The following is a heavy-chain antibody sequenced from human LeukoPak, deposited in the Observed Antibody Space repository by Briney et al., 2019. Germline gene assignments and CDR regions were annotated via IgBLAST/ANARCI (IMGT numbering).Heavy chain of an antibody. CDR2: INHSGST. D-gene: IGHD6-19*01. Sequence: SETLSLTCAVYGGSFSGYYRSWIRQPPGKGLEWIGEINHSGSTNYNPSLKSRVTISVDRSKNQFSLKLSSVTAADTAVYYCARGSSSGWFIWGQGTLVTVSS. CDR3: ARGSSSGWFI. CDR1: GGSFSGYY. V-gene: IGHV4-34*01. J-gene: IGHJ4*02.